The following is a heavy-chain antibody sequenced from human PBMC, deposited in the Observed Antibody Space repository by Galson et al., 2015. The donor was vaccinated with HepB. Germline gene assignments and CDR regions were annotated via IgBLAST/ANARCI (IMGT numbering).Heavy chain of an antibody. V-gene: IGHV3-11*01. D-gene: IGHD3-16*01. J-gene: IGHJ5*02. CDR2: ISDSATTT. CDR3: ARATLRWFDP. Sequence: SLRLSCAATGFTFTDYSMTWIRQAPGKGLEWLSYISDSATTTFYADSVRGRFTISRDNAKNSLYLQMNSLRAEDTAVYYCARATLRWFDPWGQGTLVTVSS. CDR1: GFTFTDYS.